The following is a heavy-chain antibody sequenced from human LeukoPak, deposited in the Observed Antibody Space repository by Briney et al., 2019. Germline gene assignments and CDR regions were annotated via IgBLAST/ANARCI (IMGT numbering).Heavy chain of an antibody. CDR1: GFLFGSHA. Sequence: PGGSLRLSCAASGFLFGSHAMNWVRQAPGKGLEWASGISGSGGSTYYADSVKGRFTISRGNSKNTLFLQMNSLRPEDTAVYFCARDPGGYFDYWGQGTLVTVSS. CDR3: ARDPGGYFDY. V-gene: IGHV3-23*01. CDR2: ISGSGGST. D-gene: IGHD3-10*01. J-gene: IGHJ4*02.